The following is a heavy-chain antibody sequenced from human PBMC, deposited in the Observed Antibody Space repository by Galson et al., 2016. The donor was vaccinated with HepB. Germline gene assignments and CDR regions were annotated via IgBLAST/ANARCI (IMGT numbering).Heavy chain of an antibody. Sequence: SETLSLTCTVSGGSVSSGYDYWSWIRQPPGKGLEWIGYLHHSGSSTYNPSLESRLTLSIDTSKNQLSLKLSSVTAADTAVYYCARALYGYVFDIWGRGAMVTVSS. CDR3: ARALYGYVFDI. V-gene: IGHV4-61*01. CDR1: GGSVSSGYDY. D-gene: IGHD2/OR15-2a*01. CDR2: LHHSGSS. J-gene: IGHJ3*02.